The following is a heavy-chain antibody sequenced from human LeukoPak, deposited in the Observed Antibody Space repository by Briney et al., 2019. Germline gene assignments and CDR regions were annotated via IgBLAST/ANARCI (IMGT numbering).Heavy chain of an antibody. D-gene: IGHD1-1*01. CDR3: ARDLSDNWYTFGY. V-gene: IGHV3-20*04. CDR2: INWDGGST. Sequence: SGGSLRLSCEDSGFTFDDYGMSWVRQAPGKGLEWVSGINWDGGSTFYADSVKGRFTISRDNAKNSPYLQMNSLRAEDTALYYCARDLSDNWYTFGYWGRGTLVTVSS. J-gene: IGHJ4*02. CDR1: GFTFDDYG.